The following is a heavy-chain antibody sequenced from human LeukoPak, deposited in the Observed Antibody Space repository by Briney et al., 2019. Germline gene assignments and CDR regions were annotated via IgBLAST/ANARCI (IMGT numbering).Heavy chain of an antibody. CDR2: IIPILGIA. Sequence: ASVKVSCKASGYTFTMFYIHWVRQAPGQGLEWMGRIIPILGIANYAQRFQGRVTITADKSTSTAYMELSSLRSEDTAVYYCAIVRYCSGGSCYSWPYNWGQGTLVTVSS. CDR3: AIVRYCSGGSCYSWPYN. V-gene: IGHV1-69*02. CDR1: GYTFTMFY. J-gene: IGHJ4*02. D-gene: IGHD2-15*01.